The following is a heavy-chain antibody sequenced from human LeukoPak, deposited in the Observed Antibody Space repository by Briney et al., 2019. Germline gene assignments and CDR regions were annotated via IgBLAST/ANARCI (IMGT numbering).Heavy chain of an antibody. CDR3: ARIPSSSYYYYYYMDV. V-gene: IGHV4-59*01. Sequence: SETLSLTCTVSGGSISSYYWSWIRQPPGKGLEWIGYIYYSGSTNYNPSLKSRVTISVDTFKNQFSLKLSSVTAADTAVYYCARIPSSSYYYYYYMDVWGKGTTVTVSS. D-gene: IGHD6-6*01. CDR2: IYYSGST. J-gene: IGHJ6*03. CDR1: GGSISSYY.